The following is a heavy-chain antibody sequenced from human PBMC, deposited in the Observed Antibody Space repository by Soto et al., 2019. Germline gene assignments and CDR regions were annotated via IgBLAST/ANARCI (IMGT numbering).Heavy chain of an antibody. CDR1: GGSISSYY. Sequence: QVQLQESGPGLVKPSETLSLTCTVSGGSISSYYWSWIRQPPGKGLEWIGYIYYSGSTNYNPSLKSRVTISVDTSKNQFSLKLSSGTAADTAVYYCARAREVNDFWSGYYTPSSGWFDPWGQGTLVTVSS. J-gene: IGHJ5*02. D-gene: IGHD3-3*01. V-gene: IGHV4-59*01. CDR2: IYYSGST. CDR3: ARAREVNDFWSGYYTPSSGWFDP.